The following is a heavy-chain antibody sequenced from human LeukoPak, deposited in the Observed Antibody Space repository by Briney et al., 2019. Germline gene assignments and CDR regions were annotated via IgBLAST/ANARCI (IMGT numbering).Heavy chain of an antibody. V-gene: IGHV3-30*03. J-gene: IGHJ4*02. CDR1: GFTFSSYG. CDR3: ARDRVGYVDY. Sequence: PGRSLRLSCAASGFTFSSYGMHWVRQAPGKGLEWVAVISYDGSNKYYADSVKGRFTISRDNSKNTLYLQMNSLRAEDTAVYYCARDRVGYVDYWGQGTLVTVSS. CDR2: ISYDGSNK. D-gene: IGHD1-26*01.